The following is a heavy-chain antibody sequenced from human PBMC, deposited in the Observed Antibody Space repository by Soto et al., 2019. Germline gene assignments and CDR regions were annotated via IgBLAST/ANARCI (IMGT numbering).Heavy chain of an antibody. CDR2: ISYDGDKK. D-gene: IGHD3-3*01. V-gene: IGHV3-30*18. J-gene: IGHJ6*02. Sequence: QVQMVESGGGVVQPGRSLRLSCAASGFTFSSYGMHWVRQAPGKGLEWVAAISYDGDKKYYVDSVKGRFTISRDNSKSTVYLQMNSLRGEDTAVYYCAKKPMEGTDVWGQGTTVTVSS. CDR1: GFTFSSYG. CDR3: AKKPMEGTDV.